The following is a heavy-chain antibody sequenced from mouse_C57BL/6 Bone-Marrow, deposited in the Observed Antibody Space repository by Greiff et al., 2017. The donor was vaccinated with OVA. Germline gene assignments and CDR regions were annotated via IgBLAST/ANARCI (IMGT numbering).Heavy chain of an antibody. CDR1: GYTFTDYY. J-gene: IGHJ4*01. Sequence: VQLKQSGPELVKPGASVKISCKASGYTFTDYYMNWVKQSHGKSLEWIGDINPNNGGTSYNQKFKGKATLTVDKSSSTAYMELRSLTSEDSAVYYCARMDGAYYYAMDYWGQGTSVTVSS. D-gene: IGHD1-1*02. V-gene: IGHV1-26*01. CDR3: ARMDGAYYYAMDY. CDR2: INPNNGGT.